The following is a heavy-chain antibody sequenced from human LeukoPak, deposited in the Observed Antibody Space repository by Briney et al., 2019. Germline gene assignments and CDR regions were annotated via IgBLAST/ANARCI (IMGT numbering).Heavy chain of an antibody. D-gene: IGHD6-13*01. CDR1: GFAFSSYA. J-gene: IGHJ4*02. Sequence: GGSLRLSCAASGFAFSSYAMSWVRQAPGKGLEWVAVISSDGSHKYYADSVKGRFTISRDNSKNTLYLQMNSLRAEDTAVYYCARDRSPGIAAAATDYWGQGTLVTVSS. CDR3: ARDRSPGIAAAATDY. V-gene: IGHV3-30*04. CDR2: ISSDGSHK.